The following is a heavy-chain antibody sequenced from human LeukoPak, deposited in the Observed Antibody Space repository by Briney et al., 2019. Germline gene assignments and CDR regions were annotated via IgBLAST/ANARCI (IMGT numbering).Heavy chain of an antibody. D-gene: IGHD5-24*01. CDR2: IIPIFGTA. CDR3: ARSEMAPIPYCFDY. CDR1: GGTFSSYA. J-gene: IGHJ4*02. Sequence: SVKVSCKASGGTFSSYAISWVRQAPGQGLEWMGGIIPIFGTANYAQKFQGRVTITADESTSTAYMELSSPRSEDTAVYYCARSEMAPIPYCFDYWGQGTLVTVSS. V-gene: IGHV1-69*13.